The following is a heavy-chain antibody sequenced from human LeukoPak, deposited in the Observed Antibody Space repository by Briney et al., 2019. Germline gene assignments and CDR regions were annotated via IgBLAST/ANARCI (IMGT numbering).Heavy chain of an antibody. J-gene: IGHJ4*02. Sequence: GGSLRLSCAASGFTFTIYSMNWVRQVPGKGLEWVSAISSRSIYIFYADSVKGRFTISRDNAKNSLYLQMNSLRAEDTAVYHCAREVGVTTYPFDYWGQGTLVTVSS. V-gene: IGHV3-21*01. CDR2: ISSRSIYI. CDR3: AREVGVTTYPFDY. D-gene: IGHD4-17*01. CDR1: GFTFTIYS.